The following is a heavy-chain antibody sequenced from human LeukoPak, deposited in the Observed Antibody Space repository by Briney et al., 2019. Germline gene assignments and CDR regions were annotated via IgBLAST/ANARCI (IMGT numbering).Heavy chain of an antibody. CDR1: GYTFSSYG. CDR2: ISYDGSNK. D-gene: IGHD3-22*01. J-gene: IGHJ4*02. V-gene: IGHV3-30*18. CDR3: AKDHLYYDSSGYPY. Sequence: PGGSLRLSCAASGYTFSSYGMHWVRQAPGKGLEWVAVISYDGSNKYYADSVKGRFTISRDNSKNTLYLQMNSLRAEDTAVYYCAKDHLYYDSSGYPYWGQGTLVTVSS.